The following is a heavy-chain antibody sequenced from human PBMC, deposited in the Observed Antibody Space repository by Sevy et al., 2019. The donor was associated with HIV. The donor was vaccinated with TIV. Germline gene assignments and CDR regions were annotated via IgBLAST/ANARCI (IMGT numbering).Heavy chain of an antibody. Sequence: GGSLRLSCAASGFTFSGSDLHWVRQASGKGLEWVGRIRSKAKNYATAYAASVKGRFTISRDDSKNTAYLQMNSLKTEDTAVYFCTPASYGFDYWGQGTLVTVSS. J-gene: IGHJ4*02. CDR3: TPASYGFDY. CDR1: GFTFSGSD. CDR2: IRSKAKNYAT. V-gene: IGHV3-73*01. D-gene: IGHD3-10*01.